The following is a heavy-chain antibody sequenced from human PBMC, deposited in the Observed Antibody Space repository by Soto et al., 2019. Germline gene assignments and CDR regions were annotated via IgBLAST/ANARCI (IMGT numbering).Heavy chain of an antibody. Sequence: PGGSLRLSCAASGFTFSSYAMSWVRQAPGKGLEWVSAISGSGGSTYYADSVKGRFTISRDNSKNTLYLQMNSLRAEDTAVYYCAKYALYSSTWKSYYFDYWGQGTLVTVPS. CDR3: AKYALYSSTWKSYYFDY. D-gene: IGHD6-13*01. CDR2: ISGSGGST. J-gene: IGHJ4*02. V-gene: IGHV3-23*01. CDR1: GFTFSSYA.